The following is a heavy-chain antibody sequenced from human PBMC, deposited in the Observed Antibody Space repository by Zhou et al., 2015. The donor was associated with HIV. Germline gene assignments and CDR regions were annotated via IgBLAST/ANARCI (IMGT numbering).Heavy chain of an antibody. V-gene: IGHV1-69*01. D-gene: IGHD3-3*01. CDR2: IIPIFGTA. J-gene: IGHJ5*02. CDR1: GGTFSSYA. CDR3: ARQITIFGVVITWGRWFDP. Sequence: QVQLVQSGAEVKKPGSSVKVSCKASGGTFSSYAISWVRQAPGQGLEWMGGIIPIFGTANYAQKFQGRVTITADESTSTAYMELSSLRSEDTAVYYCARQITIFGVVITWGRWFDPWGQGTLVTVSS.